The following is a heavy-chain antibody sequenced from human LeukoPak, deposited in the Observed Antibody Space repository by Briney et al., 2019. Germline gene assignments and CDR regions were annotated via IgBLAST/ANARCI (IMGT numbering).Heavy chain of an antibody. V-gene: IGHV4-59*11. CDR2: IHYSGRP. D-gene: IGHD3-16*01. CDR3: ARFGVDYDMDV. J-gene: IGHJ6*02. Sequence: PSETLSLTCTVSGGSISGHYWTWIRQPPGKGLEWIGQIHYSGRPDYNPSLKSRVTISVDTSKDQLSLKVTSVTGADTAVYYCARFGVDYDMDVWGQGTTVTVSS. CDR1: GGSISGHY.